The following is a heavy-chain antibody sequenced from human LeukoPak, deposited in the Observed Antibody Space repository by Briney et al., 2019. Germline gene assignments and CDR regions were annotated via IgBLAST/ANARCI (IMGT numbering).Heavy chain of an antibody. CDR1: GFTFSSYS. CDR2: ISSSSSYI. V-gene: IGHV3-21*01. CDR3: ARLDILTPYGVDV. Sequence: GGSLRLSCAASGFTFSSYSMNWVRQAPGKGLEWVSSISSSSSYIYYADSVKGRFTISRDNAKNSLYLQMNSLRAEDTAVYYCARLDILTPYGVDVWGQGTTVTVSS. J-gene: IGHJ6*02. D-gene: IGHD3-9*01.